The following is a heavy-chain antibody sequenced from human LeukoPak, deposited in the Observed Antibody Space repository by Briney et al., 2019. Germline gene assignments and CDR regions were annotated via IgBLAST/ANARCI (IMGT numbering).Heavy chain of an antibody. J-gene: IGHJ4*02. D-gene: IGHD2-2*01. V-gene: IGHV1-2*02. CDR3: ARGLQKTLLVVPAAIDPSFFY. CDR1: GYTFTGYY. CDR2: INPNSGGT. Sequence: GASVKVSCKASGYTFTGYYMHWVRQAPGQGLEWMAWINPNSGGTNYAQKFQGRVTMTRDTSISTAYMELSRLRSDDTAVYYCARGLQKTLLVVPAAIDPSFFYWGQGTLVTVSS.